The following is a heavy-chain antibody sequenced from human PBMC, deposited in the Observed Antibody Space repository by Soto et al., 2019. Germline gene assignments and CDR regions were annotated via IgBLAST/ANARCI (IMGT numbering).Heavy chain of an antibody. V-gene: IGHV1-69*13. CDR1: GGTFSNYA. D-gene: IGHD6-19*01. CDR3: AQTLGSAVSGPGRFDL. CDR2: IIPIFGTA. Sequence: SVKVSCKASGGTFSNYAISWVRQAPGQGPEWMGGIIPIFGTANYAQKFQGRVTITADESTTTAYMELSSLRSEDTAVYYCAQTLGSAVSGPGRFDLWGRGTLVTVSS. J-gene: IGHJ2*01.